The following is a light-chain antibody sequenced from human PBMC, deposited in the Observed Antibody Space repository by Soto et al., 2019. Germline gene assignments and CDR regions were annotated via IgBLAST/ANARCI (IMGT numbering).Light chain of an antibody. J-gene: IGLJ1*01. CDR1: SIDVGAYIF. CDR2: DIT. V-gene: IGLV2-14*01. Sequence: QSALTQPASVCGSPGQSMTISCAGSSIDVGAYIFVSWYQQYPGKAPKLMIYDITNRPSGVSNRFSGSKAGNTASLTISGLQAEDEADYYCVSFTTSKSYVFGTGTKVTVL. CDR3: VSFTTSKSYV.